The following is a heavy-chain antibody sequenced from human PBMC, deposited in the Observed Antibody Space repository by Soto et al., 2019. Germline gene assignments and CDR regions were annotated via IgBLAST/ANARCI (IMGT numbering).Heavy chain of an antibody. CDR2: IYYSGST. D-gene: IGHD3-10*01. V-gene: IGHV4-31*03. J-gene: IGHJ4*02. CDR3: AREMITMVRGVIIYGGYFDY. Sequence: SETLSLTCTVSGGSISSGGYCWSWIRQHPGKGLEWIGYIYYSGSTYYNPSLKSRVTISVDTSKNQFSLKLSSVTAADTAVYYCAREMITMVRGVIIYGGYFDYWGQGTLVTVSS. CDR1: GGSISSGGYC.